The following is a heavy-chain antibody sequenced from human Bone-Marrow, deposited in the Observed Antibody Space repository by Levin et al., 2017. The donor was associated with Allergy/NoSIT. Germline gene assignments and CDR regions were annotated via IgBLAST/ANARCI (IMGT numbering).Heavy chain of an antibody. V-gene: IGHV3-66*02. Sequence: GGSLRLSCVASGFRVSDNFMSWVRQAPGKGLEWVSVIYSGGVTNYADSVKGRFTISRDTSKNTLALQMNSLRAEDTAMYFCARDFFASTGSRYFDYWGQGTLVTVSS. CDR1: GFRVSDNF. CDR3: ARDFFASTGSRYFDY. J-gene: IGHJ4*02. CDR2: IYSGGVT. D-gene: IGHD6-13*01.